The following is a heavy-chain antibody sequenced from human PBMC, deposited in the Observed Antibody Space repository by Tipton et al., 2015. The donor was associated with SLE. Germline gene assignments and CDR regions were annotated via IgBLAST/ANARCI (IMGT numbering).Heavy chain of an antibody. D-gene: IGHD6-19*01. Sequence: TLSLTCTVSGGSISSYYWSWIRQPPGKGLEWIGYIYYSGSTNYNPSLKSRVTISVDTSKNQFSLKLSPVTAADTAVYYCARQPSNGGWYGYYFDYWGQGTLVTVSS. CDR1: GGSISSYY. CDR2: IYYSGST. J-gene: IGHJ4*02. V-gene: IGHV4-59*01. CDR3: ARQPSNGGWYGYYFDY.